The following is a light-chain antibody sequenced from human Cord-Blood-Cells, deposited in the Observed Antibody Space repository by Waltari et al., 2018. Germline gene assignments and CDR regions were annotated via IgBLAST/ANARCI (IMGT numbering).Light chain of an antibody. V-gene: IGKV3-15*01. CDR3: QQYNIWPPWT. Sequence: IVMTQCPATLSASSGERATLCCRARQSVSRNLAWYQQKPGQSTRHLIYGGSTRATAIPARFSGRGSGAEFTLTIGSLEAGDCEVDYGQQYNIWPPWTFGQGTKVEMK. CDR2: GGS. J-gene: IGKJ1*01. CDR1: QSVSRN.